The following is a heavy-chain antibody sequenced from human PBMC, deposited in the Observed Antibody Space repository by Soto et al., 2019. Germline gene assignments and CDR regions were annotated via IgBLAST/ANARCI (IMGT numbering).Heavy chain of an antibody. CDR1: GGSVSSGNYF. CDR2: IYYNGDT. Sequence: QLQLQESGPGLVKPAETLSLKCAVSGGSVSSGNYFWGWIRQPPGKGLEWIGNIYYNGDTYYSPSLKRRATMSVDTAQNQFSLRLTSVTAADTAVYYCARRLIDTWNQGHAFDFWGQGTLVTVSS. D-gene: IGHD1-20*01. J-gene: IGHJ3*01. V-gene: IGHV4-39*01. CDR3: ARRLIDTWNQGHAFDF.